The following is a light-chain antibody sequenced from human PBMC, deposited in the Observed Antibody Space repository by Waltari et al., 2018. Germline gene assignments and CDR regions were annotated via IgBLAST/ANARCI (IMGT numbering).Light chain of an antibody. J-gene: IGKJ1*01. CDR2: GAS. CDR1: KSVTRA. V-gene: IGKV3-20*01. Sequence: EIVLTQSPGTLSLSPGESATLSCRTSKSVTRALAWYQQKPGQAPRLLIYGASNRATGIPDRFSGSGSGTDFSLTISSLEPEDFAVYYCQQYLRLPVTFGQGTKVEVK. CDR3: QQYLRLPVT.